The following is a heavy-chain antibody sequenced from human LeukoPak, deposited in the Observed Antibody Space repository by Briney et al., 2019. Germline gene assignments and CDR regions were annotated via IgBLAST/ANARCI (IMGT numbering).Heavy chain of an antibody. CDR3: ASVGYYGAFDI. D-gene: IGHD3-22*01. V-gene: IGHV4-4*09. J-gene: IGHJ3*02. Sequence: SETLSLTCTVSGGSISSYYWSWIRQPPGKGLEWIGYIYTSGSTNYNPSLKSRVTISVDMSKNQFSLKLSSVTAADTAVYYCASVGYYGAFDIWGQGTMVTVSS. CDR2: IYTSGST. CDR1: GGSISSYY.